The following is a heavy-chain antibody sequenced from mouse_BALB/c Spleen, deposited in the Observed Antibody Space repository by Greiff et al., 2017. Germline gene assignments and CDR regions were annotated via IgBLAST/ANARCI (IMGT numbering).Heavy chain of an antibody. Sequence: EVQLKESGAELVKPGASVKLSCTASGFNIKDTYMHWVKQRPEQGLEWIGRIDPANGNTKYDPKFQGKATITADTSSNTAYLQLSSLTSEDTAVYYCARARGGPMDYWGQGTSVTVSS. J-gene: IGHJ4*01. CDR3: ARARGGPMDY. CDR1: GFNIKDTY. CDR2: IDPANGNT. V-gene: IGHV14-3*02.